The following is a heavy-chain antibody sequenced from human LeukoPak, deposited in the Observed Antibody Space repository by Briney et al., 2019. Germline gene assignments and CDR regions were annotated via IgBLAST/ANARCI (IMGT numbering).Heavy chain of an antibody. Sequence: SETLSLTCAVYGGSFSSYYWSWIRQPPGKGLEWIGYIYYSGSTNYNPSLKSRVTISVDTSKNQFSLKLSSVTAADTAVYYCARDADYYDSSGYYSPSWFDPWGQGTLVTVSS. J-gene: IGHJ5*02. V-gene: IGHV4-59*01. CDR3: ARDADYYDSSGYYSPSWFDP. D-gene: IGHD3-22*01. CDR2: IYYSGST. CDR1: GGSFSSYY.